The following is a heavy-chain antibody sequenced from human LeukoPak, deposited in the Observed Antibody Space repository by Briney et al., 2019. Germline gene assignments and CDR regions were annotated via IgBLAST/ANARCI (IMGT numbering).Heavy chain of an antibody. CDR3: ARVVAAAGNNWFDP. D-gene: IGHD6-13*01. CDR2: IYYSGST. V-gene: IGHV4-59*12. Sequence: SETLSLTCTVSGGSISSYYWSWIRQPPGKGLEWIGYIYYSGSTNYNPSLKSRVTISVDTFKNQFSLKLSSVTAADTAVYYCARVVAAAGNNWFDPWGQGTLVTVSS. CDR1: GGSISSYY. J-gene: IGHJ5*02.